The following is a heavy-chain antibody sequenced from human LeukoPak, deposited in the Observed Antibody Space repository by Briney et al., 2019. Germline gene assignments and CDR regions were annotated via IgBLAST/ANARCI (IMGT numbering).Heavy chain of an antibody. V-gene: IGHV3-74*01. CDR3: ARTHATAIHYDY. CDR2: INSDGSST. J-gene: IGHJ4*02. D-gene: IGHD4-17*01. CDR1: GFTFSSYW. Sequence: GGSLRLSCAASGFTFSSYWMHWVRQAPGKGLVWVSRINSDGSSTSYADSVKGRFTISRDNAKNTLYPQMNSLRAEDTAVYYCARTHATAIHYDYWGQGTLVTVSS.